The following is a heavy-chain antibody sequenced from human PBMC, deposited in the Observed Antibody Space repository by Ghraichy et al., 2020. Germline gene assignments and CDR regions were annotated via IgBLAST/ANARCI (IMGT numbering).Heavy chain of an antibody. D-gene: IGHD3-3*01. CDR2: ITGSGGSP. V-gene: IGHV3-23*01. Sequence: GGSLRLSCEASGFMFSSYAMSWVRQAPGKGLEWVSGITGSGGSPYYADSVKFRFTISRDNSKDTLYLQMNSLSAEDTAVYYCAKDSDSEWSYSYFSYGMDVWGQGTTVTVSS. CDR3: AKDSDSEWSYSYFSYGMDV. CDR1: GFMFSSYA. J-gene: IGHJ6*02.